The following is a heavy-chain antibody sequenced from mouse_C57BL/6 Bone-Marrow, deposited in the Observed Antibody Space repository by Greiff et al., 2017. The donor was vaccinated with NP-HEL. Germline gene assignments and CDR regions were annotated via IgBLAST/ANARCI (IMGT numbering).Heavy chain of an antibody. CDR3: ARDYYGRSYWYFDV. CDR2: ISSGSSTI. Sequence: EVMLVESGGGLVKPGGSLKLSCAASGFTFSDYGMHWVRQAPEKGLEWVAYISSGSSTIYYADTVKGRFTISRDNAKNTLFLQVTSLRSEDTARYYCARDYYGRSYWYFDVWGTGTTVTVSS. J-gene: IGHJ1*03. CDR1: GFTFSDYG. V-gene: IGHV5-17*01. D-gene: IGHD1-1*01.